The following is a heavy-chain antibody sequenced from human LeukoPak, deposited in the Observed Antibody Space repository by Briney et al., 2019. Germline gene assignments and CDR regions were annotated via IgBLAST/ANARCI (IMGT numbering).Heavy chain of an antibody. CDR1: GFTFSSNA. CDR3: ASGITMVRGVISYGMDV. D-gene: IGHD3-10*01. Sequence: GGSLRLSCAASGFTFSSNAMSWVRQAPGKGLEWVSAISGSGGSTYYADSVKGRFTISRDNSKNTLYLQMNSLRAEDTAVYYCASGITMVRGVISYGMDVWGQGTTVTVSS. J-gene: IGHJ6*02. CDR2: ISGSGGST. V-gene: IGHV3-23*01.